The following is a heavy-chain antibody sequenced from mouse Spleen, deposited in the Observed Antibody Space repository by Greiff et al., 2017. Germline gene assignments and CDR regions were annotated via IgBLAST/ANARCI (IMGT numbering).Heavy chain of an antibody. CDR3: ARTGGYDEDLGLAY. V-gene: IGHV2-2*01. Sequence: VKLMESGPGLVQPSQSLSITCTASGFSFTSYGVHWVRQSPGKGLEWLGVICSGGSTDYNATFISRLSISEDNSKSQVFFKMNSLQADDTAIYYCARTGGYDEDLGLAYWGQGTLVTVSA. J-gene: IGHJ3*01. CDR1: GFSFTSYG. D-gene: IGHD2-14*01. CDR2: ICSGGST.